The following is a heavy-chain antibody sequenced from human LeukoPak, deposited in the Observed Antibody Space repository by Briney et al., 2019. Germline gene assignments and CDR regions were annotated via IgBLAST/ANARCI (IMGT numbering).Heavy chain of an antibody. D-gene: IGHD6-13*01. CDR1: GFTFGSYD. Sequence: PGGSLRLSCAASGFTFGSYDMHWVRQAPGKGLEWVSVIGTAGFTDYADSVKGRFTVSRDNARNSLYLQMNSLSPEDTAVYYCARVKQRLVRLLGRDTTYNYYYYMDVWAKGPRSPSP. V-gene: IGHV3-13*01. J-gene: IGHJ6*03. CDR2: IGTAGFT. CDR3: ARVKQRLVRLLGRDTTYNYYYYMDV.